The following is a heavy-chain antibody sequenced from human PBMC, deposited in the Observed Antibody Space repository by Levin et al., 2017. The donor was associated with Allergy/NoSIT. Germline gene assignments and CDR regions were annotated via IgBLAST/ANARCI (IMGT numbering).Heavy chain of an antibody. CDR3: AKNPCGGDCYHYFDY. D-gene: IGHD2-21*02. V-gene: IGHV3-23*01. CDR2: ITGSGGST. Sequence: GESLKISCAASGFTFSGYAMSWVRQAPGKGLEWVSTITGSGGSTYYADSVKGRFTISRDNSKNTLYLQMNSLRAEDTALFYCAKNPCGGDCYHYFDYWGQGARVTVSS. J-gene: IGHJ4*02. CDR1: GFTFSGYA.